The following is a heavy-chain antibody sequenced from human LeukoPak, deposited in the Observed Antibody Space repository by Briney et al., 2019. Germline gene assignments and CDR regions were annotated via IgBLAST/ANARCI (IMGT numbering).Heavy chain of an antibody. CDR2: INPNSGCT. V-gene: IGHV1-2*02. Sequence: ASVKVSCKASGYTFTGYYMHWVRQAPGQGLEWMGWINPNSGCTNYAQKFQGRVTMTRDTSISTAYMELSRLRSDDAAVYYCASPAGILYDSSGYYFEHYYYGMDVWGQGTTVTVSS. J-gene: IGHJ6*02. CDR1: GYTFTGYY. CDR3: ASPAGILYDSSGYYFEHYYYGMDV. D-gene: IGHD3-22*01.